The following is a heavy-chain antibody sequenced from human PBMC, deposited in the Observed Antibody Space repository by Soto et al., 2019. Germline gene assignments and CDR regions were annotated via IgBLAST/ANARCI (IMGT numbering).Heavy chain of an antibody. CDR1: GGSISSADFF. D-gene: IGHD3-10*01. CDR2: IYYSGTT. Sequence: SETLSLTCTVSGGSISSADFFWTWLRQPPGKGLEWLGYIYYSGTTYYNPSLKGRLITSIDTSRNQFSLSLNSVTAADTAVYFCAREPYLPMARNDFRGQGAQVTVSS. V-gene: IGHV4-30-4*01. CDR3: AREPYLPMARNDF. J-gene: IGHJ4*02.